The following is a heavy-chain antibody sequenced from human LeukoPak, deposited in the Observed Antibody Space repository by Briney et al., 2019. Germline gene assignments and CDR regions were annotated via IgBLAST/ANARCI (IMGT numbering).Heavy chain of an antibody. V-gene: IGHV4-61*02. CDR3: ARGRAARNWFNP. Sequence: SQTLSLTCTASGGSISSGSYYWSWIRQPAGKGLEWIGRIYTSGSTNYNPSLKSRVTISVDTSKNQFSLKLSSVTAADTAVYYCARGRAARNWFNPWGQGTLVTVSS. CDR1: GGSISSGSYY. J-gene: IGHJ5*02. CDR2: IYTSGST.